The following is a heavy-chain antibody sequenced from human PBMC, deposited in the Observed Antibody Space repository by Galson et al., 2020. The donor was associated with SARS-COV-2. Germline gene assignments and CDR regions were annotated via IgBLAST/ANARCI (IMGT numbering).Heavy chain of an antibody. J-gene: IGHJ6*02. CDR1: GYTFASFG. Sequence: ASVKVSCRASGYTFASFGVTWVRQAPGQGLEYMGWIRAYNGDTDYAPKFQDRVTITTDTSTSTAYMELRSLRSDDTAVYYCARVGSAWVLGMDVWGQGTTVTVSS. CDR3: ARVGSAWVLGMDV. CDR2: IRAYNGDT. V-gene: IGHV1-18*01. D-gene: IGHD6-19*01.